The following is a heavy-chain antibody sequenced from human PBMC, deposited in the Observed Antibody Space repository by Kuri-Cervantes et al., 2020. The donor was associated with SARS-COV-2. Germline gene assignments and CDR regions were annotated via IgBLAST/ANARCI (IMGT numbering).Heavy chain of an antibody. Sequence: SETLSPTCTVSGGSISSSSYYWGWIRQPPGKGLEWIGSIYYSGSTYYNPSLKSRVAISVDTSKNQFSLKLSSVTAADTAVYYCARRFPGDAFDIWGQGTMVTVSS. J-gene: IGHJ3*02. D-gene: IGHD3-3*01. CDR2: IYYSGST. CDR1: GGSISSSSYY. CDR3: ARRFPGDAFDI. V-gene: IGHV4-39*01.